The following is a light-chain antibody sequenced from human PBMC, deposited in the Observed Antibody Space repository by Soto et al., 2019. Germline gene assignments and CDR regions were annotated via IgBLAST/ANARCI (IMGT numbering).Light chain of an antibody. Sequence: QSALTQPASVSGSPGQSITISCTGTSSDVGSYTLVSWYQQHPGKTPKLMLYETNKRPSGVSNRFSGSKSGNTASLTISGRQAEDEADYYCCSYAGSSTYVVFGGGTKLTVL. CDR3: CSYAGSSTYVV. J-gene: IGLJ2*01. CDR2: ETN. CDR1: SSDVGSYTL. V-gene: IGLV2-23*01.